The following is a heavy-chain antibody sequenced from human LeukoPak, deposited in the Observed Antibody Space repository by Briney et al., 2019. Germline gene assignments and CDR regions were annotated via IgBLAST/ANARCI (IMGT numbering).Heavy chain of an antibody. V-gene: IGHV3-13*01. Sequence: PGGSLRLSCEASGFTFGDYDMHWVRQATGKGLEWVSAIRSIGDRFYSGSVKGRFTISRENAKNSLYLQMNSLRAGDTAVYYCARATVIGTVPVPGFLDVWGKGTTVTVSS. CDR1: GFTFGDYD. D-gene: IGHD6-19*01. CDR3: ARATVIGTVPVPGFLDV. J-gene: IGHJ6*04. CDR2: IRSIGDR.